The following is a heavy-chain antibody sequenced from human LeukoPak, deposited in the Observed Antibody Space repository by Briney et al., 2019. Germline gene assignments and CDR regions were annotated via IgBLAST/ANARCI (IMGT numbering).Heavy chain of an antibody. Sequence: SETLSLTCIVSGGSISSSSYYWGWIRQPPGKGLEWIGNTYYSGSSYYNPSLKSRVTISVDTSKNQFSLKLSSVTAADTAVYYCAGAGCSGGSCYESRGAFDIWGQGTMVTVSS. V-gene: IGHV4-39*07. CDR2: TYYSGSS. CDR3: AGAGCSGGSCYESRGAFDI. J-gene: IGHJ3*02. D-gene: IGHD2-15*01. CDR1: GGSISSSSYY.